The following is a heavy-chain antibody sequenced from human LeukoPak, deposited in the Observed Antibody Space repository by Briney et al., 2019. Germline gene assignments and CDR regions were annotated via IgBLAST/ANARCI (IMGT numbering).Heavy chain of an antibody. Sequence: GGSLRLSCAASGFTFSSYAMAWVRQAPGKGLEWVSGISGNGDTTYYADSVRGRFTISRDHSKNTLYLQMNSLRAEDTAVYSCAKDRGITSSATDYWGQGTLVTVSS. CDR2: ISGNGDTT. CDR1: GFTFSSYA. CDR3: AKDRGITSSATDY. D-gene: IGHD6-6*01. V-gene: IGHV3-23*01. J-gene: IGHJ4*02.